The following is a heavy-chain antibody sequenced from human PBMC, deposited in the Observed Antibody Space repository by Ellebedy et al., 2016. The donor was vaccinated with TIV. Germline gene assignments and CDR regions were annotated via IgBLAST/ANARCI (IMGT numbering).Heavy chain of an antibody. J-gene: IGHJ6*02. CDR2: TNPSDGST. Sequence: AASVKVSCKASGYTFTRYYMHWVRQAPGQGLEWMGLTNPSDGSTSYAQKLQGRVTMTRDTSTNTVSMELSSLRSDDTAVYYCARDRLSGLGGGGVDVWGQGTTVTVSS. V-gene: IGHV1-46*01. D-gene: IGHD3-10*01. CDR3: ARDRLSGLGGGGVDV. CDR1: GYTFTRYY.